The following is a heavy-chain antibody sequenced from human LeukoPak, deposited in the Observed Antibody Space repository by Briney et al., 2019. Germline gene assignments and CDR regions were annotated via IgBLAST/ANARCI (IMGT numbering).Heavy chain of an antibody. CDR2: IYYSGST. D-gene: IGHD3-10*01. J-gene: IGHJ6*03. CDR3: ARARYGWNYYYYMDV. Sequence: SETLSLTCTVSGGSISSYYWSWIRQPPGKGLEWIGHIYYSGSTNYNPSLKSRVTISVDTSKNQFSLKLSSVTAADTAVYYCARARYGWNYYYYMDVWGKGTTVTVSS. CDR1: GGSISSYY. V-gene: IGHV4-59*01.